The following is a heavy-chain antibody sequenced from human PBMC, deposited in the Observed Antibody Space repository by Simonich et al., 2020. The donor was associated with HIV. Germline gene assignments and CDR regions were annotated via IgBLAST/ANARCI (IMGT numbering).Heavy chain of an antibody. Sequence: EVQLVESGGGLVQPGRSLRLSCAASGFTFDDYAMHWVRQATGKGLEWVSGISLNSGSIGYGDSVKGRFTISRDNAKNSLYLQMNSLRAEDTAFYYCAKGGISMVRGVINYWGQGTLVTVSS. D-gene: IGHD3-10*01. V-gene: IGHV3-9*01. CDR2: ISLNSGSI. CDR1: GFTFDDYA. J-gene: IGHJ4*02. CDR3: AKGGISMVRGVINY.